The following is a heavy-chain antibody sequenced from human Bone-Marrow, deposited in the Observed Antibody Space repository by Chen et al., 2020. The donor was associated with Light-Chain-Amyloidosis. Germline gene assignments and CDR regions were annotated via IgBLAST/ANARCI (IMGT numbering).Heavy chain of an antibody. Sequence: EVQLVQSGAEVKKLGATVKIPCKVSGYTFTDYYIHWGQEAPGNGLEWMGLVDPEHGETKYAKKFQGRVTTTADTSTDTAYMELTGLRSEDTAVYYCATVGPTGEGGDYWGQGTPVTVSS. V-gene: IGHV1-69-2*01. CDR3: ATVGPTGEGGDY. J-gene: IGHJ4*02. CDR2: VDPEHGET. D-gene: IGHD1-26*01. CDR1: GYTFTDYY.